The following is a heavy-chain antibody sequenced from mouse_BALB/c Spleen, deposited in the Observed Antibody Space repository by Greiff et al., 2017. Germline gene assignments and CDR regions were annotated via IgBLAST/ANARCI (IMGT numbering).Heavy chain of an antibody. V-gene: IGHV5-6-5*01. CDR3: ARIHYYGYDYFDY. CDR2: ISSGGST. Sequence: EVNVVDSGGGLVKPGGSLKLSCAASGFTFSSYAMSWVRQTPEKRLEWVASISSGGSTYYPDSVKGRFTISRDNARNILYLQMSSLRSEDTAMYYCARIHYYGYDYFDYWGQGTTLTVSS. CDR1: GFTFSSYA. D-gene: IGHD1-2*01. J-gene: IGHJ2*01.